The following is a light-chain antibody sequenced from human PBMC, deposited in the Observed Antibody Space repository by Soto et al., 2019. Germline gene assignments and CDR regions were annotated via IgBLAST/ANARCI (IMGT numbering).Light chain of an antibody. Sequence: EFGLTQYPGTLSLSPGERATLSCRASQTVRNKYLAWYQQKPGQAPRLLIYDASSRATGIPERFSGGGYGTDLTITISRMENEDFAVYYCQQFSSYTLTFGGGTQVDIK. CDR3: QQFSSYTLT. J-gene: IGKJ4*01. V-gene: IGKV3-20*01. CDR2: DAS. CDR1: QTVRNKY.